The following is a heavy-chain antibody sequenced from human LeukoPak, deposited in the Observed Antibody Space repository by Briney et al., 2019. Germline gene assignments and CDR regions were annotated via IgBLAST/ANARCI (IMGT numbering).Heavy chain of an antibody. D-gene: IGHD2-15*01. CDR3: ARGKGRGRVAATVYWFDP. Sequence: ASVKVSCKASGYTFTGYYMHWVRQAPGQGLEWMGWINPNSGGTNYAQKFQGRVTMTRDTSISTAYMELSRLRSDDTAVYYCARGKGRGRVAATVYWFDPWGQGTLVTVSS. CDR1: GYTFTGYY. J-gene: IGHJ5*02. V-gene: IGHV1-2*02. CDR2: INPNSGGT.